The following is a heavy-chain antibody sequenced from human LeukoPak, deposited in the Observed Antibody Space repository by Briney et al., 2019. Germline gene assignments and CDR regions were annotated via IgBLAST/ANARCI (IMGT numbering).Heavy chain of an antibody. Sequence: GGSLTLSCAASGFSLSDYYMSWIRQAPPKGLEWVSYISICNSYKKDEDSEKGRFTFSRDNAKNSQYLQMNSLGAEDTAVYCCARAVKYYYGSGSYPWFRYYFDYWGQGTLVTVSS. J-gene: IGHJ4*02. CDR2: ISICNSYK. D-gene: IGHD3-10*01. V-gene: IGHV3-11*06. CDR3: ARAVKYYYGSGSYPWFRYYFDY. CDR1: GFSLSDYY.